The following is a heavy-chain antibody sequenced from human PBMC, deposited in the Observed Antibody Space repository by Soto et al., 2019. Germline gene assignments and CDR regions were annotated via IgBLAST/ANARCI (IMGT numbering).Heavy chain of an antibody. CDR1: GFTFSSYA. CDR3: AKRSSSSTFDY. J-gene: IGHJ4*02. D-gene: IGHD6-6*01. Sequence: EVQLLESGGGLVQPGESLRLSCAASGFTFSSYAMSWVRHAPGKGLEWVSVISGSVDSTYYADSVKGRFTISRDNSKNTLYLQMNSLRAEDTAVYYCAKRSSSSTFDYWGQGTLVTVSS. V-gene: IGHV3-23*01. CDR2: ISGSVDST.